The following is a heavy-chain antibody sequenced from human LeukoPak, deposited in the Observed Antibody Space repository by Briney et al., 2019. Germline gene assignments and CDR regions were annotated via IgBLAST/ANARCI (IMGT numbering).Heavy chain of an antibody. J-gene: IGHJ4*02. CDR1: GFTFSSYA. V-gene: IGHV3-30-3*01. CDR3: ARDRQLAHAQVLVY. CDR2: ISYDGSNK. D-gene: IGHD6-6*01. Sequence: GRSLRLSCAASGFTFSSYAMHWVRQAPGKGLEWVAVISYDGSNKYYADSVKGRFTISRDNSKNTLYLQMNSLRAEDTAVYYCARDRQLAHAQVLVYWGQGTLVTVSS.